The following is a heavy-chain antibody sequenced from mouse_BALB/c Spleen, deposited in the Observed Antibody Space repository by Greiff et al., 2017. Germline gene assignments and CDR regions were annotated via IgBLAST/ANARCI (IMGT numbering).Heavy chain of an antibody. CDR1: GYAFTNYL. V-gene: IGHV1-54*03. Sequence: QVQLQQSGAELVRPGTSVKVSCKASGYAFTNYLIEWVKQRPGQGLEWIGVINPGSGGTNYNEKFKGKATLTADQSSSTAYMQLSSLTSDDSAVYFCARSDYGNYGYYAMDYWGQGTSVTVSS. J-gene: IGHJ4*01. D-gene: IGHD2-1*01. CDR2: INPGSGGT. CDR3: ARSDYGNYGYYAMDY.